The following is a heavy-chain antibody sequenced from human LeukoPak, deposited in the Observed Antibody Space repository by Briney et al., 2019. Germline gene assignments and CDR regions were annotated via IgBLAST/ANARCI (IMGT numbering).Heavy chain of an antibody. D-gene: IGHD3-9*01. Sequence: ASVKVSCKASGGTVSSYAISWVRQAPGQGLERMGGVIPIFGTANYAQKFQGRVTITADESTSTAYMELSSLRSEDTAVYYSARGVLRYFDWLLELDYWGQGTLVTVSS. V-gene: IGHV1-69*13. CDR3: ARGVLRYFDWLLELDY. CDR2: VIPIFGTA. CDR1: GGTVSSYA. J-gene: IGHJ4*02.